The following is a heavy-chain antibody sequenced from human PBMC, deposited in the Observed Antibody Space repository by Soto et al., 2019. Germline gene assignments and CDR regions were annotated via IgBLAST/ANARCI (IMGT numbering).Heavy chain of an antibody. CDR2: INHSGNT. V-gene: IGHV4-34*01. D-gene: IGHD5-12*01. Sequence: QVQLQQWGAGLLKPSETLSLTCAVHGESFSGYYWRWIRQPPGKGLEWIGEINHSGNTNYNPSLKSRLTMSVDTSKNQISLKVKSVTAADTAVYYCAGNIVATISAFDKWGQGTLVTVSS. J-gene: IGHJ4*02. CDR3: AGNIVATISAFDK. CDR1: GESFSGYY.